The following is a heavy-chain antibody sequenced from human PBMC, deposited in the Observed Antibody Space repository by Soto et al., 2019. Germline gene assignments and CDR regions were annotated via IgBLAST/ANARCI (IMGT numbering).Heavy chain of an antibody. Sequence: SETLSLTCTVSGGSMTSFYWSWVRQPPGKGLEWIGYIYYNGATNYNPSLKSRVTISVDTSKNQFSLKLTSVTAADTAIYYCARGGWSKDFWGQGTLVTVSS. CDR1: GGSMTSFY. J-gene: IGHJ4*02. D-gene: IGHD6-19*01. CDR2: IYYNGAT. CDR3: ARGGWSKDF. V-gene: IGHV4-59*01.